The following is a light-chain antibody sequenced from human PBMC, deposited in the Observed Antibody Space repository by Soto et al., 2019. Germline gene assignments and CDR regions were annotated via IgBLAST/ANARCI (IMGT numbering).Light chain of an antibody. CDR2: GAS. J-gene: IGKJ5*01. CDR1: HSVSSSY. V-gene: IGKV3-20*01. Sequence: EIVLTQSPGTLSLSPGERATLSCRASHSVSSSYLAWYQQKPGQAPRLLIYGASSRATGIPDRFSGSGSGTDFTLKISRLETEDFAVYYCQQYGSSPPITFGQGTRLEIK. CDR3: QQYGSSPPIT.